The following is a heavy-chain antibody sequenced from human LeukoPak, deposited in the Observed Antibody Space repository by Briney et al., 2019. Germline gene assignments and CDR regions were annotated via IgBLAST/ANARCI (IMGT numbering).Heavy chain of an antibody. J-gene: IGHJ5*02. CDR3: AREVDAAAAYNWFDP. CDR1: GGSFSGYY. D-gene: IGHD2-2*01. CDR2: INHSGTT. Sequence: SETLSLTCAVYGGSFSGYYWSWIRQPPGKGLEWIGEINHSGTTYYKPSLKSRVTISVDTSKNQFSLKLSSVTAADTAVYYCAREVDAAAAYNWFDPWGQGTLVTVSS. V-gene: IGHV4-34*01.